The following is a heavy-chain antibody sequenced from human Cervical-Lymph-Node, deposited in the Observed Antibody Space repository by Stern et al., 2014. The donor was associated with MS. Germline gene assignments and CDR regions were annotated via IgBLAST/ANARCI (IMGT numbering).Heavy chain of an antibody. Sequence: EAQLVESGGGLVQPGGSLRLSCAASGLTFSSYWMHWVRQAPGKGLVWFSRINSDGSSTSYADSVKGRFTISRDNAKNTLYLQMNSLRAEDTAVYYCARQYQLLYQHWGQGTLVTVSS. D-gene: IGHD2-2*02. CDR2: INSDGSST. CDR3: ARQYQLLYQH. J-gene: IGHJ1*01. CDR1: GLTFSSYW. V-gene: IGHV3-74*02.